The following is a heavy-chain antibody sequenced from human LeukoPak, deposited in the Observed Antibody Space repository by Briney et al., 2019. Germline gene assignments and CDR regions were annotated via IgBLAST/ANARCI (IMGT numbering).Heavy chain of an antibody. V-gene: IGHV3-7*01. D-gene: IGHD2-15*01. CDR2: IKQDGSEK. CDR3: AREPRYCSGGSCYSGAYDY. CDR1: GFTVSSNY. Sequence: GGSLRLSCAASGFTVSSNYMSWVRQAPGKGLEWVANIKQDGSEKYYVDSVKGRFTISRDNAKNSLYLQMNSLRAEDTAVYYCAREPRYCSGGSCYSGAYDYWGQGTLVTVSS. J-gene: IGHJ4*02.